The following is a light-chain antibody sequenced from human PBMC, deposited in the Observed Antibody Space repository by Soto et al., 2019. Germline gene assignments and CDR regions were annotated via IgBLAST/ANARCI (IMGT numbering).Light chain of an antibody. CDR2: VNSDGSH. J-gene: IGLJ2*01. CDR1: SGHSNYA. V-gene: IGLV4-69*01. Sequence: QPVLTQSPSASASLGASVKLTCTLSSGHSNYAIAWHQQQPEKGPRYLMKVNSDGSHSKGDGIPDRFSGSRSGAERYLTISSLQSEDESDYYCQPWGTGIQVFGGGTKVTVL. CDR3: QPWGTGIQV.